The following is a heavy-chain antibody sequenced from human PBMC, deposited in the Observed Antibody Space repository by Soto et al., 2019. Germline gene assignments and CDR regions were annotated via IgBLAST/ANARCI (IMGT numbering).Heavy chain of an antibody. V-gene: IGHV3-7*03. CDR3: ARVAMSRMIVVVFDY. Sequence: GSLRLSCAASGFTFSTYSMNWVRQAPGKGLEWVANIKQDGSEKYYVDSVKGRFTISRDNAKNSLYLQMNSLRAEDTAVYYCARVAMSRMIVVVFDYWGQGTLVTVSS. J-gene: IGHJ4*02. CDR2: IKQDGSEK. CDR1: GFTFSTYS. D-gene: IGHD3-22*01.